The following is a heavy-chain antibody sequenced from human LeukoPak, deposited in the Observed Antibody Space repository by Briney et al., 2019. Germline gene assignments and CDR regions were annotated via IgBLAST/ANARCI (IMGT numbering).Heavy chain of an antibody. V-gene: IGHV3-15*01. CDR3: TTDRGITDLPLFGY. CDR2: IKSRTAGGTT. Sequence: GGSLRLSCAASGFTFSSAWMSWVRQAPGKGLEWVGRIKSRTAGGTTDYAAPVKGRFIISRDDSENTLFLQMNSLKTEDTAVYFCTTDRGITDLPLFGYWGQGTLVTVSS. D-gene: IGHD1-14*01. CDR1: GFTFSSAW. J-gene: IGHJ4*02.